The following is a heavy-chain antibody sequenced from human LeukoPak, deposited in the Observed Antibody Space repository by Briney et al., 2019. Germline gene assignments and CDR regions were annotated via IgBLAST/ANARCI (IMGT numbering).Heavy chain of an antibody. CDR1: GGSISSYY. Sequence: SETLSLICTVSGGSISSYYWSWIRQPAGKGLEWIGRVHISGRTNYNPSLKSRVTMSVDTSQNQFSLELSSVTTADTAVYYCARGSYGMDVWGQGTTVTVSS. J-gene: IGHJ6*02. CDR3: ARGSYGMDV. V-gene: IGHV4-4*07. CDR2: VHISGRT.